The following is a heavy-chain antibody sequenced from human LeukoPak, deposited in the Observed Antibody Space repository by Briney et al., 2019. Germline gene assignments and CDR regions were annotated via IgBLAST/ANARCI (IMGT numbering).Heavy chain of an antibody. CDR2: IYYSGST. CDR3: ARGGSYDFWSGCAFDI. CDR1: GGSISSYY. J-gene: IGHJ3*02. Sequence: KPSETLSLTCTVSGGSISSYYWSWIRQPPGKGPEWIGYIYYSGSTNYNPSLKSRATISVDTSKHPFSLTLSSVTAADTAVYYCARGGSYDFWSGCAFDIWGQGTMVTVSS. D-gene: IGHD3-3*01. V-gene: IGHV4-59*01.